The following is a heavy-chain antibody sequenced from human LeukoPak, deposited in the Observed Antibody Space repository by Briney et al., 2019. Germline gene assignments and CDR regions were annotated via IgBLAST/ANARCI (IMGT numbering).Heavy chain of an antibody. CDR2: SYYSGST. V-gene: IGHV4-59*08. D-gene: IGHD4-17*01. J-gene: IGHJ4*02. Sequence: SETLSLTCTVSGDSISDYYWSWIRQPPGKGLDWIGHSYYSGSTNYTPSLKSRVTISVVTSKNQFSLKLRSMTAADTAVYYCARHNYGDYFPALSLDYWGQGTLVTVSS. CDR3: ARHNYGDYFPALSLDY. CDR1: GDSISDYY.